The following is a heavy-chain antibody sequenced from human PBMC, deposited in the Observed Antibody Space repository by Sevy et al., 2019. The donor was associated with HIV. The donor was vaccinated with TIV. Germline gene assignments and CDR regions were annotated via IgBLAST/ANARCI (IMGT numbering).Heavy chain of an antibody. V-gene: IGHV3-11*01. CDR2: ISSGGSTI. D-gene: IGHD6-13*01. CDR1: GFTFRDYY. J-gene: IGHJ6*03. CDR3: ARESIAAAVLHYYYYVDV. Sequence: GGSLRLSCAASGFTFRDYYMSWIRQAPGKGLEWVSYISSGGSTIYYADSVKGRFTISRDNAKNSLYLQMNSLRAEDTAVYYCARESIAAAVLHYYYYVDVWGKGTTVTVSS.